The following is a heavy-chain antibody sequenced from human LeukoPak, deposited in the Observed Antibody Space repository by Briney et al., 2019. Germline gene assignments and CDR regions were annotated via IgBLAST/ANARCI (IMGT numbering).Heavy chain of an antibody. CDR2: IYTSGST. CDR1: GYSIRSGDY. D-gene: IGHD4-17*01. J-gene: IGHJ4*02. CDR3: AGRDYGDPSFDY. Sequence: PSETLSLTCAVSGYSIRSGDYWSWIRQPAGKGLEWIGRIYTSGSTNYNPSLKSRVTISVDKSKNQFSLKLSSVTAADTAVYYCAGRDYGDPSFDYWGQGTLVTVSS. V-gene: IGHV4-4*07.